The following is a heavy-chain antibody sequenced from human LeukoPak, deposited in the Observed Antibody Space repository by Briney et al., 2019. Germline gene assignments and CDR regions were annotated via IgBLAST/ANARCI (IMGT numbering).Heavy chain of an antibody. Sequence: SETLSLTCAVYGGSSSGYYWSWIRQPPGKGLEWIGEINHSGSTNYNPSLKSRVTISVDTSKNQFSLKLSSVTAADTAVYYCARLLLTYYGMDVWGQGTTVTVSS. CDR2: INHSGST. V-gene: IGHV4-34*01. D-gene: IGHD2-15*01. J-gene: IGHJ6*02. CDR3: ARLLLTYYGMDV. CDR1: GGSSSGYY.